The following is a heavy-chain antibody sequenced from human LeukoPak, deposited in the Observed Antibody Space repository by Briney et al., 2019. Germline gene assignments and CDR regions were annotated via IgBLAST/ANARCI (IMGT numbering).Heavy chain of an antibody. CDR1: GFTFSSYA. V-gene: IGHV3-23*01. Sequence: GWSLRLSCAASGFTFSSYAMNWVRQAPGKGLEWVSAITGSGGRTYYADSVKGRFTISRDNSKNTLYLQMNSLRAEDTAIYYCAKAPVTTSSGAYCYPFDYWSQGTLVTVSS. J-gene: IGHJ4*02. CDR3: AKAPVTTSSGAYCYPFDY. D-gene: IGHD2-21*01. CDR2: ITGSGGRT.